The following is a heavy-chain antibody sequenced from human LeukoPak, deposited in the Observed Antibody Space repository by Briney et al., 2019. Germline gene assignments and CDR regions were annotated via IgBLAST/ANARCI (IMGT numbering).Heavy chain of an antibody. J-gene: IGHJ5*02. D-gene: IGHD2/OR15-2a*01. CDR1: GGSISSYY. Sequence: PSETLSLTCTVSGGSISSYYWSWIRQPAGKGLEWIGSIYYSGSTYYNPSLKSRVTISVDTSKNQFSLKLSSVTAADTAVYYCARQLSTWGQGTLVTVSP. CDR3: ARQLST. V-gene: IGHV4-59*05. CDR2: IYYSGST.